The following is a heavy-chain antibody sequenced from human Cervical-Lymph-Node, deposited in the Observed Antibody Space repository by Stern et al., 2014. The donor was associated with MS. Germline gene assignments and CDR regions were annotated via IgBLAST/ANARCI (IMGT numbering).Heavy chain of an antibody. CDR1: GGTLSNYT. Sequence: VQLVESGAEVKKPGSSVKVSCKASGGTLSNYTISWVRQAPGQGLVWMGRIIPLYDITNYAQNFQGRVTITGDKSTNTFYMELSSLRSEDTAVYYCATDRILSGNSAFDFWGQGTMVTVSS. J-gene: IGHJ3*01. CDR2: IIPLYDIT. D-gene: IGHD4-23*01. CDR3: ATDRILSGNSAFDF. V-gene: IGHV1-69*09.